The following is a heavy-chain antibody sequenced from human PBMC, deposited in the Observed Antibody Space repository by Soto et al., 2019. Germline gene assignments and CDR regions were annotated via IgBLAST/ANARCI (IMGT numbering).Heavy chain of an antibody. D-gene: IGHD3-3*01. J-gene: IGHJ4*02. CDR3: PSPGGGGFKLIFYLVN. Sequence: PGGSLRLSCAASGFSFSSYAMHWVRQAPGKGLEWQASISYGGTNKYYADSVKGRFTISRDNSENTLYLQMNSLRPDDQAVFYYPSPGGGGFKLIFYLVNLGLGTLVTVSS. V-gene: IGHV3-30-3*01. CDR1: GFSFSSYA. CDR2: ISYGGTNK.